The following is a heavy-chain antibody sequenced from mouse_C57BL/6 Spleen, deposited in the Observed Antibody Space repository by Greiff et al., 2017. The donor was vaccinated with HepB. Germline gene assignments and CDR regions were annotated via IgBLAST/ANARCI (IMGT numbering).Heavy chain of an antibody. J-gene: IGHJ4*01. D-gene: IGHD1-1*01. CDR1: GFTFSDYG. Sequence: EVMLVESGGGLVKPGGSLKLSCAASGFTFSDYGMHWVRQAPEKGLEWVAYISSGSSTIYYADTVKGRFTISRDNAKNTLFLQMTSLRSEDTAMYYCARKNYYGSSYKGAMDYWGQGTSVTVSS. CDR2: ISSGSSTI. V-gene: IGHV5-17*01. CDR3: ARKNYYGSSYKGAMDY.